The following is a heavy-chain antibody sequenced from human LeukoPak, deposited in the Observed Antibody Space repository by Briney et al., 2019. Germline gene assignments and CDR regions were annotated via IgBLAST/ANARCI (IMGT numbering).Heavy chain of an antibody. J-gene: IGHJ3*01. Sequence: PSESLSVTCSVPLGSISSSIFYWGWVRHSPGNGLGWIGSIYYLGTTYYTPSLKSRVTMSVDTSKNQFSLSLTSVTAADTAVYYCARDRGVYMGGDNDFDVWGQGTMVSVSS. V-gene: IGHV4-39*07. CDR2: IYYLGTT. CDR3: ARDRGVYMGGDNDFDV. CDR1: LGSISSSIFY. D-gene: IGHD2-8*02.